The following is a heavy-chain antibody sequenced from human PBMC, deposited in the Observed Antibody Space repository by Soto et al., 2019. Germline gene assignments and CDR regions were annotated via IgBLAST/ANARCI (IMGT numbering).Heavy chain of an antibody. D-gene: IGHD2-15*01. J-gene: IGHJ4*02. V-gene: IGHV3-74*01. Sequence: PGGSLRLSCAASGFTFSSYWMHWVRQAPGKGPVWVSRIGSDGSGTSYADSVKGRFTISRDNAKNTLYLQMNGLRAEDTAVYYCARVRFGGTLGVDSWGQGTLVTVSS. CDR3: ARVRFGGTLGVDS. CDR1: GFTFSSYW. CDR2: IGSDGSGT.